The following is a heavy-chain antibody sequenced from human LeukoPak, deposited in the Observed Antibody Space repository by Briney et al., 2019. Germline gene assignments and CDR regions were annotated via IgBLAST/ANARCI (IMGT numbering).Heavy chain of an antibody. V-gene: IGHV3-66*01. Sequence: PRGSLRLSCAASGFTVSSSYMSWVRQAPGKGLEWVSLIYSAGSTYSADSVKGRFTISRDNSKNTLYLQMNSLRAEDTAVYYCARKTPRFGDYDYWGQGTLVTVSS. CDR1: GFTVSSSY. CDR2: IYSAGST. CDR3: ARKTPRFGDYDY. D-gene: IGHD2-15*01. J-gene: IGHJ4*02.